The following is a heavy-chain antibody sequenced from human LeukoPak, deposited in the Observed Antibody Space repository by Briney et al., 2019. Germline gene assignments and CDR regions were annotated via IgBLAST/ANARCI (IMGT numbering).Heavy chain of an antibody. CDR1: GFSFNSYP. D-gene: IGHD6-19*01. J-gene: IGHJ4*02. V-gene: IGHV3-48*03. Sequence: GGSLRLSCAASGFSFNSYPMHWVRQAPGKGLEWVSYISSSGSTIYYADSVKGRFTISRDNAKNSLYLQMNSLRAEDTAVYYCARDRIYSSGWYGYFDYWGQGTLVTVPS. CDR3: ARDRIYSSGWYGYFDY. CDR2: ISSSGSTI.